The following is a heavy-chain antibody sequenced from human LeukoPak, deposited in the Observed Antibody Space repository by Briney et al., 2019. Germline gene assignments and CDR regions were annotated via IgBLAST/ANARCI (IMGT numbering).Heavy chain of an antibody. CDR2: ISSSSSSI. V-gene: IGHV3-48*01. J-gene: IGHJ4*02. CDR3: ARDFLYYDSSGYLDY. CDR1: GFTFSIYS. D-gene: IGHD3-22*01. Sequence: GGSLRLSCAASGFTFSIYSMNWVRQAPGKGLEWVSYISSSSSSIYYADSVKGRFTISRDNSKNTPYLQMNSLRAEDTAVYYCARDFLYYDSSGYLDYWGQGTLVTVSS.